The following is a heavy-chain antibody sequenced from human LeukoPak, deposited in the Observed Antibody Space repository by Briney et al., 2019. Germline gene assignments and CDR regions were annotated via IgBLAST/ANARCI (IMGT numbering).Heavy chain of an antibody. CDR1: GGSISSYY. J-gene: IGHJ3*02. D-gene: IGHD3-22*01. CDR2: IYYSGST. Sequence: PSETLSLTCTVAGGSISSYYWSWLRQPPGKGLEWSGYIYYSGSTNYNPSLKSRVTISVDTSSNHFSLKLSSVTASATAVYYCARVCENYDSSGHGAFDSWGQGTMVTVSS. V-gene: IGHV4-59*01. CDR3: ARVCENYDSSGHGAFDS.